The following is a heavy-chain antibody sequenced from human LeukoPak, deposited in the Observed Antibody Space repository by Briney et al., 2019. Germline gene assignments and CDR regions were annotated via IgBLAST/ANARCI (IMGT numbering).Heavy chain of an antibody. CDR1: GFLFSAYG. CDR3: ARDRRGYSYGYWGFDY. Sequence: GRSLRLSCTASGFLFSAYGMHWVRQAPGKGLEWVAVICYNGTNKYYADSVKGRFTISRDNSKNTLYLQMNSLRVEDTAVYYCARDRRGYSYGYWGFDYWGQGTLVTVSS. J-gene: IGHJ4*02. V-gene: IGHV3-33*01. CDR2: ICYNGTNK. D-gene: IGHD5-18*01.